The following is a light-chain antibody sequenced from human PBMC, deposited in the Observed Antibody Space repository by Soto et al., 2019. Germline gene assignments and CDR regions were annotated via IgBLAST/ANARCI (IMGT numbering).Light chain of an antibody. V-gene: IGKV4-1*01. J-gene: IGKJ2*01. Sequence: DIVMAQSPDSLAVSLGERATVNCKSSQSVLSTSNNKNYLAWYQQKPGQPPKALIYWASTRESGVPDRFSGSGSGTDFSLTINSLQAEDVAVYYCQQYYSSLHTFGQGTKLESK. CDR2: WAS. CDR3: QQYYSSLHT. CDR1: QSVLSTSNNKNY.